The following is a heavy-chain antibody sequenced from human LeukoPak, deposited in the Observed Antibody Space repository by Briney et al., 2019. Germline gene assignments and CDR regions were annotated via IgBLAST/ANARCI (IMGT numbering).Heavy chain of an antibody. CDR3: VRDNSRGQSLGVIY. CDR1: GFTFSTYN. V-gene: IGHV3-48*01. J-gene: IGHJ4*02. CDR2: INADSSTI. Sequence: GGSLRLSYAASGFTFSTYNMNWVRQAPRKGLEWISYINADSSTIQYADSVRGRFTTSRDNAKNSLYLQMNSLRAEDTAVYYCVRDNSRGQSLGVIYWGQGSLVTVSS. D-gene: IGHD3-22*01.